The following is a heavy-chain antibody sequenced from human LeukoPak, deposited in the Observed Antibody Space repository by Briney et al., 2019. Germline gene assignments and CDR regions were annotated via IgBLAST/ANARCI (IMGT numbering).Heavy chain of an antibody. CDR2: VYFSGST. V-gene: IGHV4-59*01. CDR1: GGSISSYY. Sequence: SETLSLTCTVSGGSISSYYWNWVRQPPGKGREWIGYVYFSGSTDYNPSLKSRVTLSVDTSKNQFSLKLNSVTAADTAVYYCARDPQDAFDIWGQGTMVTVSS. CDR3: ARDPQDAFDI. J-gene: IGHJ3*02.